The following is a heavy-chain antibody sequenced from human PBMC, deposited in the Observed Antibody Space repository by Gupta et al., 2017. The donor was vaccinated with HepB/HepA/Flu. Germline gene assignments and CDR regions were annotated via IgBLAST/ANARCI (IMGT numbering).Heavy chain of an antibody. CDR3: ARGDCSGGSCYPRGGYYFDY. J-gene: IGHJ4*02. Sequence: QVQLQQWGAGLLKPSETLSLTCAVYGGSFSGYYWSWIRQPPGKGLEWIGEINHSGSTNYNPSLKSRVTISVDTSKNQFSLKLSSVTAADTAVYYCARGDCSGGSCYPRGGYYFDYWGQGTLVTVSS. CDR2: INHSGST. CDR1: GGSFSGYY. V-gene: IGHV4-34*01. D-gene: IGHD2-15*01.